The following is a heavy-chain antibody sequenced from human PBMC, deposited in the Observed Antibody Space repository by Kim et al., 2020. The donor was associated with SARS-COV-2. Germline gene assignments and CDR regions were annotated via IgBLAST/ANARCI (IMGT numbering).Heavy chain of an antibody. D-gene: IGHD1-26*01. CDR3: VRAPSVGTTGYFQY. CDR2: ISWDAGTT. CDR1: GFTFDDYA. Sequence: GGSLRLSCAASGFTFDDYAMNWVRQAPGKGLEWVSLISWDAGTTFYADSVKGRFTISRDNSKNSLYLQMNFLRPEDTALYFCVRAPSVGTTGYFQYWGQGTLVTVSS. V-gene: IGHV3-43D*03. J-gene: IGHJ1*01.